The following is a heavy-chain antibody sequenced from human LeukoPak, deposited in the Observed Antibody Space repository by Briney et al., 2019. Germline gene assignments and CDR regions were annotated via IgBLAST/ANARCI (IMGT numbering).Heavy chain of an antibody. D-gene: IGHD3-22*01. J-gene: IGHJ4*02. CDR3: ARTALYVSSGYYPHTLDY. CDR1: GYSFTSYW. V-gene: IGHV5-51*01. CDR2: IYPGDSDT. Sequence: GESLKISCKGSGYSFTSYWIGWVRQMPGKGLEWMGIIYPGDSDTRYSPSFQGQVTISADKSISTAYLQWSSLKASDTAMYYCARTALYVSSGYYPHTLDYWGQGTLVTVSS.